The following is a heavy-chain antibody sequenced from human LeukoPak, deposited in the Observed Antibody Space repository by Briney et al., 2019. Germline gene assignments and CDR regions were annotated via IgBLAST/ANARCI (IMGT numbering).Heavy chain of an antibody. CDR1: GYTFTSYG. J-gene: IGHJ4*02. CDR3: ARDPPFMVRGVITLDY. D-gene: IGHD3-10*01. V-gene: IGHV1-18*01. CDR2: FSAYNGNT. Sequence: GASVKVSCKVSGYTFTSYGISWVRQAPGQGLEWMGCFSAYNGNTNYAQRLQGRVTMTTDTSTSTAYMERRSLRSDDTAVYYCARDPPFMVRGVITLDYWGQGTLVTVSS.